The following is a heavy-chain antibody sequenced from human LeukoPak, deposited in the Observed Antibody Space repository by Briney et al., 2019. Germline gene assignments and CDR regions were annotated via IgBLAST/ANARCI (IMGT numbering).Heavy chain of an antibody. V-gene: IGHV3-7*01. CDR3: VTAGGVSGYDLLDY. Sequence: PGGPLRLSCAACGFTFRHYRMSWLPQARGEGLEWVAYINRDGSEEHYMDSGKARFIISRDTAKNSLSLQMDSLRAEDTAVYYCVTAGGVSGYDLLDYWGQGALVTVSS. J-gene: IGHJ4*02. CDR2: INRDGSEE. D-gene: IGHD5-12*01. CDR1: GFTFRHYR.